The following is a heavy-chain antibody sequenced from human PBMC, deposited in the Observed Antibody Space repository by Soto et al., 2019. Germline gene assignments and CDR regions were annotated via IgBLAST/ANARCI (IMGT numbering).Heavy chain of an antibody. CDR2: ITAYNGNT. V-gene: IGHV1-18*04. CDR1: GYTFTSDG. J-gene: IGHJ6*02. CDR3: ARDRDIVVVPAAISNYYYGMDV. D-gene: IGHD2-2*02. Sequence: AASVKVSCNASGYTFTSDGFTWVLQAPGQGLEWMGWITAYNGNTNYAQKLQGRVSMPRDTSTSTAYMELRSLRSDDTAVYYCARDRDIVVVPAAISNYYYGMDVWDQGNTVTVSS.